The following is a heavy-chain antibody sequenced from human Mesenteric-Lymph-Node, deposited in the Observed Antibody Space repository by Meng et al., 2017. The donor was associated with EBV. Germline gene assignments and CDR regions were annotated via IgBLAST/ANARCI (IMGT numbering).Heavy chain of an antibody. CDR2: IFHAGNT. J-gene: IGHJ4*02. CDR1: GDSIISTDTW. Sequence: QVQWQESGPGRVEPSGTLSLSCGVSGDSIISTDTWWSWVRQPPGKGLEWIGEIFHAGNTNYNPSLKSQVTMSVDTSKNQFSLNLSSVTAADSAVYYCARGSHYTWDVWGQGTLVTVSS. CDR3: ARGSHYTWDV. D-gene: IGHD3-16*01. V-gene: IGHV4-4*02.